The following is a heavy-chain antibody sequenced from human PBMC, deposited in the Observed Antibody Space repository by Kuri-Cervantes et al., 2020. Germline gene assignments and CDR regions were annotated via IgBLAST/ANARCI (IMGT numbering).Heavy chain of an antibody. CDR1: GGSVSSGSYY. CDR2: IYYSGST. D-gene: IGHD1-14*01. J-gene: IGHJ4*02. CDR3: ARYRRGEGKGFDY. Sequence: SETLSLTCTVSGGSVSSGSYYWSWIRQPPGKGLEWIGYIYYSGSTNYNPSLKSRVTISVDTSKNQFSLKLNSVTAADTAVYFCARYRRGEGKGFDYWGQGTLVTVSS. V-gene: IGHV4-61*01.